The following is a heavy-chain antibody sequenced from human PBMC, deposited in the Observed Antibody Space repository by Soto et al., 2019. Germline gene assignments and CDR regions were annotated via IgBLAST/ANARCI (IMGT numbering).Heavy chain of an antibody. J-gene: IGHJ4*02. V-gene: IGHV3-23*01. Sequence: QPGGSLRLSCVASGFNISYNAMSWVRQAPGKGLQWVSTLINRGERTYYADSVKGRFTISRDSPKNTLYLQMNSLRAEDTTVYSCASLPEGTAPRPDYWVQGTLVTVSS. CDR3: ASLPEGTAPRPDY. D-gene: IGHD6-6*01. CDR2: LINRGERT. CDR1: GFNISYNA.